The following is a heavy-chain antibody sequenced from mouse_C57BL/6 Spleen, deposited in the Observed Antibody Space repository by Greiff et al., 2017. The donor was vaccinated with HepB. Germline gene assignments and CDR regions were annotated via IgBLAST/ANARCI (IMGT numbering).Heavy chain of an antibody. CDR2: IYPGDGDT. D-gene: IGHD2-4*01. CDR1: GYAFSSSW. Sequence: LQESGPELVKPGASVKISCKASGYAFSSSWMNWVKQRPGKGLEWIGRIYPGDGDTNYNGKFKGKATLTADKSSSTAYMQLSSLTSEDSAVYFCALIYYDYDHYFDYWGQGTTLTVSS. J-gene: IGHJ2*01. CDR3: ALIYYDYDHYFDY. V-gene: IGHV1-82*01.